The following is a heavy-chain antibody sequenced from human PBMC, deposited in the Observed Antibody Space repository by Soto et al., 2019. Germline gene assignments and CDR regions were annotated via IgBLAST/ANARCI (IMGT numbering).Heavy chain of an antibody. J-gene: IGHJ5*02. CDR3: AKDKGIAAAGTGWFDP. Sequence: GSLRLSCAASGFTFSSYAMSWVRQAPGKGLEWVSAISGSGGSTYYADSVKGRFTISRDNSKNTLYLQMNSLRAEDTAVYYCAKDKGIAAAGTGWFDPWGQGTLVTVSS. CDR1: GFTFSSYA. CDR2: ISGSGGST. V-gene: IGHV3-23*01. D-gene: IGHD6-13*01.